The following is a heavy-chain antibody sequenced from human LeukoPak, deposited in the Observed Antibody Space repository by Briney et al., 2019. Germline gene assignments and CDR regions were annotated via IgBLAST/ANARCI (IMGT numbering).Heavy chain of an antibody. V-gene: IGHV3-7*01. CDR3: ARFPLDWSVSPKYFDY. Sequence: GGSLRLSCAASGFTFSSYSMSWVRLAPGKGLEWVANIKQDGSAKFYVDSVKGRFTISKDNARNSLYLQMNSLRAEDTAVYYCARFPLDWSVSPKYFDYWGQGTLVTVSS. CDR1: GFTFSSYS. J-gene: IGHJ4*02. D-gene: IGHD3-3*01. CDR2: IKQDGSAK.